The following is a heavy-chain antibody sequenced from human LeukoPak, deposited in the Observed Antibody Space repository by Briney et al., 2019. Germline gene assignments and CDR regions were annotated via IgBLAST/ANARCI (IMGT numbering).Heavy chain of an antibody. Sequence: ASVKVSCKASGYTFTGSYMHWVRQAPGQGLEWMGWINPNSGGTNYAQKFQGRVTMSRDTSISTAYMELSRLRSDDTAVYYCARSYYGSGKGRNFDYWGQGTLVTVSS. CDR2: INPNSGGT. CDR3: ARSYYGSGKGRNFDY. V-gene: IGHV1-2*02. J-gene: IGHJ4*02. CDR1: GYTFTGSY. D-gene: IGHD3-10*01.